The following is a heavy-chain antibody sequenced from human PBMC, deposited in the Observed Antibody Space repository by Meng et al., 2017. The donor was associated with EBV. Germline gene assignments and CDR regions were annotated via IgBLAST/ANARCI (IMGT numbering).Heavy chain of an antibody. J-gene: IGHJ4*02. CDR1: GGYVNGYF. D-gene: IGHD3-9*01. CDR3: ARVSPKRYFDYLAPPDY. Sequence: QVQLQLWGAGLLKPSETLSLTWAVYGGYVNGYFWGWIRQPPGKGLEWIGELHHSGSTNYNPSLKSRLRISVDTSKNQFSLNLTSVTAADTAVYYCARVSPKRYFDYLAPPDYWGQGTLVTVSS. CDR2: LHHSGST. V-gene: IGHV4-34*01.